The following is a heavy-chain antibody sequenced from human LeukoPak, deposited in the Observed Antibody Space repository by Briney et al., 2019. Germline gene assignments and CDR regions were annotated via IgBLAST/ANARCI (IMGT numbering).Heavy chain of an antibody. Sequence: GGSLRLSCAAFGFTFSSYGFHWVRQAPGKGLEWVAVIWYDGSNKYYADSVKGRFTISRDNSKNTLYLQMSSLRAEDTAVYYCAKDGSGGGWKWFDPWGQGTLVTVSS. CDR1: GFTFSSYG. D-gene: IGHD2-15*01. CDR3: AKDGSGGGWKWFDP. J-gene: IGHJ5*02. CDR2: IWYDGSNK. V-gene: IGHV3-33*06.